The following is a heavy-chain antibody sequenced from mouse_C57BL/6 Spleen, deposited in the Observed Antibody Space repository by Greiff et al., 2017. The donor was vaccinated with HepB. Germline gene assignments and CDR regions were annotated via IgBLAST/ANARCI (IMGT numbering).Heavy chain of an antibody. CDR3: ARRLGRGNFDY. CDR1: GYTFTSYW. CDR2: IHPNSGST. J-gene: IGHJ2*01. Sequence: VQLQQPGAELVKPGASVKLSRKASGYTFTSYWMHWVKQRPGQGLEWIGMIHPNSGSTNYNEKFKSKATLTVDKSSSTAYMQLSSLTSEDSAVYYCARRLGRGNFDYWGQGTTLTVSS. V-gene: IGHV1-64*01. D-gene: IGHD4-1*01.